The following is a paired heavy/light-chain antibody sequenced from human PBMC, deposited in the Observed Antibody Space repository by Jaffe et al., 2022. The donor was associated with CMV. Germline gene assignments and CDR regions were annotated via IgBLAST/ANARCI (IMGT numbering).Heavy chain of an antibody. CDR1: GFTFSTYA. CDR3: AKDYYDFWSGFSNDAEYFHH. CDR2: ISGRGGST. V-gene: IGHV3-23*04. Sequence: EVQLVESGGGLVPPGGSLRLSCAASGFTFSTYAMNWVRQAPGKGLEWVAGISGRGGSTYYADSVKGRFTISRDNSENTLYLQMNSLRVDDTAVYYCAKDYYDFWSGFSNDAEYFHHWGQGTLVTVSS. J-gene: IGHJ1*01. D-gene: IGHD3-3*01.
Light chain of an antibody. CDR3: QQANSFPRT. CDR1: QGISRW. CDR2: AAS. J-gene: IGKJ1*01. Sequence: DIQMTQSPSSVSASVGDTVTITCRASQGISRWLAWYQQIPGKAPKLLIYAASSLQSGVPSRFSGSGSGTDFTLTITSLQPEDFATYYCQQANSFPRTFGQGTKVEIK. V-gene: IGKV1-12*01.